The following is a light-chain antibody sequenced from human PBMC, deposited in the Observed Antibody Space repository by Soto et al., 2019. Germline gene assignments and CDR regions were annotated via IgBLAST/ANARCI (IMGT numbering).Light chain of an antibody. CDR1: SSDVGGYNY. CDR3: SSYTSSNTYV. CDR2: DVT. J-gene: IGLJ1*01. Sequence: QSALTQPASVSGSPGQWTTISCTGTSSDVGGYNYVSWYQHHPGKAPKLMIYDVTNRPSGVSNRFSGSKSGNTASLTISGLQTEDEADYYCSSYTSSNTYVFGTGTKITVL. V-gene: IGLV2-14*03.